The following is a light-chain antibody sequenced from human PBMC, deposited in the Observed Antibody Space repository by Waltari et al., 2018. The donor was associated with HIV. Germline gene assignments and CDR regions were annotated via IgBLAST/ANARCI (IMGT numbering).Light chain of an antibody. V-gene: IGLV2-8*01. Sequence: QSALTRPPSASGSPGQSVTLPCPGTGRDIGTDNYLSWYQQHPGKAPKLMIYEVNKRPSGVPDRFSGAKSGSVASLTVSGLQDDDEADYYCSSYAGRDSRVVFGGGTKLTVL. CDR2: EVN. J-gene: IGLJ2*01. CDR3: SSYAGRDSRVV. CDR1: GRDIGTDNY.